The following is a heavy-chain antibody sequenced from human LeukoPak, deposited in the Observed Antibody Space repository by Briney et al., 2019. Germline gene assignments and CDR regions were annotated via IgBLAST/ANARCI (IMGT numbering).Heavy chain of an antibody. CDR1: GGSISSYY. J-gene: IGHJ6*03. CDR2: IYTSGST. Sequence: SETLSLTCTVSGGSISSYYWRWIRQPPGKGLEWIGHIYTSGSTNYNPSLKSRVTISVDTSKNQFSLKLSSVTAADTAVYYCARGADNYSNSYHYYYYMDVWGKGTTVTVSS. CDR3: ARGADNYSNSYHYYYYMDV. V-gene: IGHV4-4*09. D-gene: IGHD4-11*01.